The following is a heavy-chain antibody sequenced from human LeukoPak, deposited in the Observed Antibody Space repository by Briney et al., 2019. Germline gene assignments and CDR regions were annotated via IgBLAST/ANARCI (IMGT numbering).Heavy chain of an antibody. Sequence: GGSLRLSCAASGFTFSSYWMHWVRQAPGKGLVWVSRINSDGSSTSYADSVKGRFTISRDNAKNTLYLQMNSLRAEDTAVYYCASQIAARRGWFDPWGQGTLVTVSS. D-gene: IGHD6-6*01. CDR1: GFTFSSYW. V-gene: IGHV3-74*01. J-gene: IGHJ5*02. CDR2: INSDGSST. CDR3: ASQIAARRGWFDP.